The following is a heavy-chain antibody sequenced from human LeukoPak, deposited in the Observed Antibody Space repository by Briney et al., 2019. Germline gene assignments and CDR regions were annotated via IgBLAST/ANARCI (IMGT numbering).Heavy chain of an antibody. CDR3: GRRTYYDTLTGYKYWYFDL. CDR2: INWSGCT. J-gene: IGHJ2*01. CDR1: GGSISSYY. V-gene: IGHV4-59*01. Sequence: PSETLSLTCTVSGGSISSYYWSWIRQPPGKGLEWIGYINWSGCTNYNPSLKSRVTISVDTSKNQFSLKLSSVTAADTAVYYCGRRTYYDTLTGYKYWYFDLWGRGILVTVSS. D-gene: IGHD3-9*01.